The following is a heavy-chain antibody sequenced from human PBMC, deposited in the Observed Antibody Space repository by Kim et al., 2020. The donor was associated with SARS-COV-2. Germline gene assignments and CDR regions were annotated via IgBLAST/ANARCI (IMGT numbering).Heavy chain of an antibody. Sequence: SDTLSLTCTVSGAPISSYYWVWVRQPPGKGLEWMATFFRSGSTSSNPSLKSRVTISADTSNHQFSLQLSSVTAADTAVYYRASWDYSDNAGLVHWGQGTLVTVSS. CDR1: GAPISSYY. D-gene: IGHD4-4*01. J-gene: IGHJ4*02. CDR2: FFRSGST. V-gene: IGHV4-59*13. CDR3: ASWDYSDNAGLVH.